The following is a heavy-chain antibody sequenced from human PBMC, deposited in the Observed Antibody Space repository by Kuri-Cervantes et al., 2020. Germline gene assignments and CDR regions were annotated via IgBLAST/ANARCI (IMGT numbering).Heavy chain of an antibody. V-gene: IGHV1-46*01. J-gene: IGHJ6*02. CDR1: GYNFTSYY. D-gene: IGHD6-19*01. Sequence: ASVKVSCKASGYNFTSYYMHWVRQAPGQGLEWMGIINPSGGSTSYAQKFQGRVTMTRDTSTSTVYMELSSLRSEDTAVYYCARQAIAVGYGMDVWGQGTTVTVSS. CDR2: INPSGGST. CDR3: ARQAIAVGYGMDV.